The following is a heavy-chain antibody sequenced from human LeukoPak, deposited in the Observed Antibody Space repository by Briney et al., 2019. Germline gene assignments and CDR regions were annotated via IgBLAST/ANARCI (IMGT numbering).Heavy chain of an antibody. V-gene: IGHV3-7*01. CDR1: GFTFSNYW. CDR2: INQDGSEK. Sequence: GGSLRLSCAASGFTFSNYWINWLRQAPGKGLEWVANINQDGSEKYYVDSVKGRFTISRDNAKDSLYLQMSSLRAEDTAVYYCARTYRNGDKFCSVYWGQGTLVTVSS. D-gene: IGHD5-24*01. CDR3: ARTYRNGDKFCSVY. J-gene: IGHJ4*02.